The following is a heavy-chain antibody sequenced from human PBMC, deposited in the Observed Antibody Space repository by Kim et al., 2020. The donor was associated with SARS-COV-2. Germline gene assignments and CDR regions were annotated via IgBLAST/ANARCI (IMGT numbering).Heavy chain of an antibody. Sequence: SETLSLTCTVSGGSISSYYWSWIRQPPGKGLEWIGYIYYSGSTNYNPSFKSRATISVDTSKNQFSLKLSSVTAADTAVYYCAREAAGIADYWAQGTLVT. CDR2: IYYSGST. J-gene: IGHJ4*02. CDR1: GGSISSYY. V-gene: IGHV4-59*13. CDR3: AREAAGIADY. D-gene: IGHD6-13*01.